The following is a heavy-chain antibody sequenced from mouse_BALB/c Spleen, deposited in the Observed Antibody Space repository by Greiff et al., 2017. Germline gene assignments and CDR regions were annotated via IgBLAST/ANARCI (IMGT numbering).Heavy chain of an antibody. J-gene: IGHJ4*01. CDR1: GFTFSSYA. Sequence: EVNLVESGGGLVKPGGSLKLSCAASGFTFSSYAMSWVRQTPEKRLEWVASISSGGSTYYPDSVKGRFTISRDNARNILYLQMSSLRSEDTAMYYCAREGNGNYDAMDYWGQGTSVTVSS. CDR2: ISSGGST. CDR3: AREGNGNYDAMDY. V-gene: IGHV5-6-5*01. D-gene: IGHD2-1*01.